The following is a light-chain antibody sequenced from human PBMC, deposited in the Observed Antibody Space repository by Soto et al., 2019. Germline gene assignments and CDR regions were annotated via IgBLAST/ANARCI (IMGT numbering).Light chain of an antibody. J-gene: IGKJ4*01. V-gene: IGKV3-15*01. Sequence: EVVMTQSPATLPASPGEGVTLSCRASQGIGATLAWYQHKPGQTPRLLIYDASAWDTGVPARFSGSRSGPEFTLTISSLQSEDFAIYYCLPFNNWPLTFGGGTKVESK. CDR3: LPFNNWPLT. CDR1: QGIGAT. CDR2: DAS.